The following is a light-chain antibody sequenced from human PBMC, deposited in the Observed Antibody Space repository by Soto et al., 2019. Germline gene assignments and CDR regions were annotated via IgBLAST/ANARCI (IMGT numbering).Light chain of an antibody. V-gene: IGLV1-44*01. CDR3: AAWDDTLNGVV. CDR2: NNN. J-gene: IGLJ2*01. Sequence: QSVLTQPPSASGTPGQRVTISCSGSSSNIGRNTVNWYQQLPGTAPKLLIYNNNQPPSGVPDRFSGSKSGTSASLAISGLESEDEADYYCAAWDDTLNGVVFGGGTKLAVL. CDR1: SSNIGRNT.